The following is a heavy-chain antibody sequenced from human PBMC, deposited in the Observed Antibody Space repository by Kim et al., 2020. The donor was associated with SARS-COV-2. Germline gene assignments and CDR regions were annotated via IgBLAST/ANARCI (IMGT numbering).Heavy chain of an antibody. CDR1: GYTFTSYD. Sequence: ASVKVSCKASGYTFTSYDINWVRQATGQGLEWMGWMNPNSGNTGYAQKFQGRVTMTRNTSISTAYMELSSLRSEDTAVYYCARSSSIAPGWDDAFDIWGQGTMVTVSS. CDR2: MNPNSGNT. D-gene: IGHD6-6*01. J-gene: IGHJ3*02. CDR3: ARSSSIAPGWDDAFDI. V-gene: IGHV1-8*01.